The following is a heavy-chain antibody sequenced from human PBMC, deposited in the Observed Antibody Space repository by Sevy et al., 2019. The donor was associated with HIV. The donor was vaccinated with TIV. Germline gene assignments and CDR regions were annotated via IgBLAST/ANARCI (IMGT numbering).Heavy chain of an antibody. Sequence: GGSLRLSCAASGFTFSSYSMNWVRQAPGKGLEWVSYISSSSSTIYYADSVKGRFTISRDNAKNSLYLQMNSRRDEDTAVYYSARGEPWHKYGDYSTIPTYGMDVWGQGTTVTVSS. CDR3: ARGEPWHKYGDYSTIPTYGMDV. CDR2: ISSSSSTI. J-gene: IGHJ6*02. V-gene: IGHV3-48*02. D-gene: IGHD4-17*01. CDR1: GFTFSSYS.